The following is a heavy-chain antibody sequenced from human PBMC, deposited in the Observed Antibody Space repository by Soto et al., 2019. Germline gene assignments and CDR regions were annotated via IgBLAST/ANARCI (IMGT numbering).Heavy chain of an antibody. J-gene: IGHJ4*02. Sequence: EVQLVESGGGLVQPGVSLRPSCAASGLNFSSYDMHWVRQATGKGLEWVSAIGTAGDTYYPGSVKGRFTISRENAKNSLYIQMNSLRAEDTAVYYCARLLAGAFDYWGQGTLVTVSS. V-gene: IGHV3-13*01. D-gene: IGHD6-19*01. CDR1: GLNFSSYD. CDR3: ARLLAGAFDY. CDR2: IGTAGDT.